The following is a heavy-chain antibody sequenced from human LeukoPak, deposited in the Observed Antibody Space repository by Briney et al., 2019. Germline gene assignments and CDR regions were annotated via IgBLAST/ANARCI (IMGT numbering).Heavy chain of an antibody. CDR3: ARENSRNDY. V-gene: IGHV4-30-4*01. CDR1: GGSISSGDYY. CDR2: TYYSGST. J-gene: IGHJ4*02. Sequence: SETLSLTCTVSGGSISSGDYYWSWIRQPPGKGLEWIGYTYYSGSTNYNPSLKSRISISIDTSKNQFSLKLSSVTAADTAVYYCARENSRNDYWGQGTLVTVSS. D-gene: IGHD4-11*01.